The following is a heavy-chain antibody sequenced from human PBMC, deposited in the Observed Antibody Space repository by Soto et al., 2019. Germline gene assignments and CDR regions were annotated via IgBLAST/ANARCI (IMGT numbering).Heavy chain of an antibody. Sequence: EVQLVESGGGLVQPGGSLRLSCAASGFTFSSYWMHWVRQAPGKGLVWVSRINSDGSSTSYADSVKGRFTISRDNAKNTLYLQMNSLSAEDTAVYYCARGGRRYCSGGSCYNDYWGQGTLVTVSS. V-gene: IGHV3-74*01. CDR2: INSDGSST. CDR1: GFTFSSYW. CDR3: ARGGRRYCSGGSCYNDY. D-gene: IGHD2-15*01. J-gene: IGHJ4*02.